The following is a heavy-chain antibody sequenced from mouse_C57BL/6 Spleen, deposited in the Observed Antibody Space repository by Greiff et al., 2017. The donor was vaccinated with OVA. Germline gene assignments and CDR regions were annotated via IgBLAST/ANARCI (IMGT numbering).Heavy chain of an antibody. CDR3: TRPVVATDWYFDV. D-gene: IGHD1-1*01. Sequence: VQLQQSGAELVRPGASVTLSCKASGYTFTDYEMHWVKQTPVHGLEWIGAIDPETGGTAYNQKFKGKAILTADKSSSTAYMELRSLTSEDSAVYYCTRPVVATDWYFDVWGTGTTVTVSS. CDR2: IDPETGGT. CDR1: GYTFTDYE. J-gene: IGHJ1*03. V-gene: IGHV1-15*01.